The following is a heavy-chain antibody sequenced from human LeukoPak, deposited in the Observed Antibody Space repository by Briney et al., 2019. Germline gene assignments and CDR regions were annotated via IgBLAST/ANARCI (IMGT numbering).Heavy chain of an antibody. J-gene: IGHJ4*02. Sequence: GGSLRLSCAASGFSFSTYSMNWVRQAPGKGLEWVSYISSSGSTIYYADSVKGRFTISRDNAKNSLYLQMNSLRAEDTAVYYCARDGGVTVGATRYGYWGQGTLVTVSS. CDR1: GFSFSTYS. CDR3: ARDGGVTVGATRYGY. V-gene: IGHV3-48*04. D-gene: IGHD1-26*01. CDR2: ISSSGSTI.